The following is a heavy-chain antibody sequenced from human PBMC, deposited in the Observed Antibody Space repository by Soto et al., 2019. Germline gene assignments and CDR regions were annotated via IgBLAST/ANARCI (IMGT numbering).Heavy chain of an antibody. CDR3: AKASGKVSTPFDP. V-gene: IGHV3-30*18. D-gene: IGHD6-25*01. Sequence: QVHLVESGGGVVQPGRSLRLSCAAGYSFVYGMHWVRQAPGKGLEWVSFISYDGSNKYYADSVKGRFTVSIDNSRNTVFLEMDRLRIEDTAVYYCAKASGKVSTPFDPWGQGTLVTVSP. CDR1: GYSFVYG. CDR2: ISYDGSNK. J-gene: IGHJ5*02.